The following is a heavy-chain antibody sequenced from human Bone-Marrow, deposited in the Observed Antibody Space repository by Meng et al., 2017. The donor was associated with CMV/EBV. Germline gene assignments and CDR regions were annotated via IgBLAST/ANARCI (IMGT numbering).Heavy chain of an antibody. CDR1: GGSFSGYY. V-gene: IGHV4-34*01. J-gene: IGHJ4*02. CDR3: ARGPDCSSTSCTGY. CDR2: INHSGST. Sequence: SETLSLTCAVYGGSFSGYYWSWIRQPPGKGLEWIGEINHSGSTNYNPSLKSRVTISVDTSKNQFSLKLSSVTAADTAVYYCARGPDCSSTSCTGYWGQGTLVTVSS. D-gene: IGHD2-2*01.